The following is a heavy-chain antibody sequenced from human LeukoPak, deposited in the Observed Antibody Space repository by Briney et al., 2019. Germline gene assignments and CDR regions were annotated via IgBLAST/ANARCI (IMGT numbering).Heavy chain of an antibody. Sequence: PSETLSLTCTVCGGSISSGSYYWSWIRQPAGKGLEWIGRIYTSGSANYNPSLKSRVTISVDTSQNQFSLKLTSVTAADTAVYYCARVTIFGVVFDPWGQGTLVTVSS. CDR1: GGSISSGSYY. D-gene: IGHD3-3*01. CDR3: ARVTIFGVVFDP. J-gene: IGHJ5*02. CDR2: IYTSGSA. V-gene: IGHV4-61*02.